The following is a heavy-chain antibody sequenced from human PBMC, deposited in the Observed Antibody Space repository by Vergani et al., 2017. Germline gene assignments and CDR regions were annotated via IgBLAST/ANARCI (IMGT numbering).Heavy chain of an antibody. J-gene: IGHJ2*01. D-gene: IGHD7-27*01. V-gene: IGHV1-8*01. CDR1: GYTFTSYD. CDR2: MNPNSGNT. CDR3: ARGVHRLGIFSSHWYFDL. Sequence: QVQLVQSGAEVKKPGASVKVSCKASGYTFTSYDINWVRQATGQGLEWMGWMNPNSGNTGYAQKFQGRVTMTRNNSISTAYMELSSLRSEDTAVYYCARGVHRLGIFSSHWYFDLWGRGTLVTVSS.